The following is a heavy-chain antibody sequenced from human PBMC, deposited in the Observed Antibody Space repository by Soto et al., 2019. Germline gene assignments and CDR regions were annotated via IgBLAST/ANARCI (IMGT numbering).Heavy chain of an antibody. J-gene: IGHJ3*02. D-gene: IGHD2-2*01. Sequence: QVQLVESGGGVVQPGRSLRLSCAASGFTFSSYGMHWVRQAPGKGLEWVAVIWYDGSNKYYAESVKGRFTISRDNSKNTLYLQMNGLRAEDTAVYYCAGISSTSQLDIWGQGTMVTVSS. CDR1: GFTFSSYG. CDR3: AGISSTSQLDI. CDR2: IWYDGSNK. V-gene: IGHV3-33*01.